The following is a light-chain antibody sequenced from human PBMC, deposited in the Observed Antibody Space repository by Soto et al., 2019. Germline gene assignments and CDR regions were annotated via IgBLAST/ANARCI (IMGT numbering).Light chain of an antibody. J-gene: IGKJ5*01. Sequence: DIQVAESPSSLSASVGDRVTITCRTSQAINRYLNWYQQTAGRAPKLLIYAASILHSGVPPRFSGSGVGTYFTLTINGLQPEDFTAYYCQQTYDTPITFGQGTRLEIK. CDR3: QQTYDTPIT. CDR2: AAS. V-gene: IGKV1-39*01. CDR1: QAINRY.